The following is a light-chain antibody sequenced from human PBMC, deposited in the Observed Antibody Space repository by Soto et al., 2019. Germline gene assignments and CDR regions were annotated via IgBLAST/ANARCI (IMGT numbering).Light chain of an antibody. Sequence: EIVLTQSPGTLSLSPGEGATLSCRASQSVSSSFLAWYQQKVGQAPRLLIYGAPSRATGVPDRFSGSGSGTDFTLNVSRLEPGDFAVYYCQQYGSSPWTFGQGTKVEIK. J-gene: IGKJ1*01. CDR2: GAP. V-gene: IGKV3-20*01. CDR1: QSVSSSF. CDR3: QQYGSSPWT.